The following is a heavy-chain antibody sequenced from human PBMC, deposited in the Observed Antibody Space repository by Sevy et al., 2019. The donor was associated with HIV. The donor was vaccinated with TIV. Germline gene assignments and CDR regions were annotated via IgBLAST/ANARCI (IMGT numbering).Heavy chain of an antibody. D-gene: IGHD5-12*01. CDR3: ARGARGYSGYDSYYFDY. CDR1: GGTFSSYA. Sequence: ASVKVSCKASGGTFSSYAIRWVRQAPGQGLEWMGGIIPIFGTANYAQKFQGRVTITADESTSTAYMELSSLRSEDTAVYSCARGARGYSGYDSYYFDYWGQGTLVTVSS. V-gene: IGHV1-69*13. J-gene: IGHJ4*02. CDR2: IIPIFGTA.